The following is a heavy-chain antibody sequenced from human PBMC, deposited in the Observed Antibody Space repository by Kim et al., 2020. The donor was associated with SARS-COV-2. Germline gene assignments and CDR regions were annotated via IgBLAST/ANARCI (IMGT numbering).Heavy chain of an antibody. J-gene: IGHJ4*02. CDR2: ISGDGGST. V-gene: IGHV3-74*01. D-gene: IGHD4-4*01. CDR3: AKVSVTVGDSSSD. Sequence: GGSLRLSCAASGFTFNSYSMHWVRQAPGKGLEWLSPISGDGGSTYYADSVKGRFTISRDNAKNSLYLQMNSLRAEDTAVYYCAKVSVTVGDSSSDWGQGT. CDR1: GFTFNSYS.